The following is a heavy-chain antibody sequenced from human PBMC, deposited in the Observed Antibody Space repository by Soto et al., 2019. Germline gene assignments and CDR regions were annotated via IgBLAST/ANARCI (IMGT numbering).Heavy chain of an antibody. D-gene: IGHD3-9*01. CDR1: GGSISSGGYS. J-gene: IGHJ4*02. V-gene: IGHV4-30-2*01. CDR2: IYHSGST. CDR3: ARGHDILTFLYYFDY. Sequence: QLQLQESGSGLVKPSQTLSLTCAVSGGSISSGGYSWSWIRQPPGKGLEWIGYIYHSGSTYYNPSLKSRVTISVDRSKNQFSLKLSSVTAADTDVYYCARGHDILTFLYYFDYWGQGTLVTVSS.